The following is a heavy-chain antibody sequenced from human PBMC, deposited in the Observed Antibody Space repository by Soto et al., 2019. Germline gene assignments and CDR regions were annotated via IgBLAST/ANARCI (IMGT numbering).Heavy chain of an antibody. CDR3: DRQVHPGYSSD. D-gene: IGHD2-15*01. CDR2: INPTSEYT. V-gene: IGHV1-8*01. J-gene: IGHJ4*02. Sequence: GXSVKVCCRASGYTFTSYDSHLVRQAPGQGLEWVGWINPTSEYTAHAQKFQGRVTLTREISTATAYMELSSLTSEDTAVYFCDRQVHPGYSSDWGPGTQVTVSS. CDR1: GYTFTSYD.